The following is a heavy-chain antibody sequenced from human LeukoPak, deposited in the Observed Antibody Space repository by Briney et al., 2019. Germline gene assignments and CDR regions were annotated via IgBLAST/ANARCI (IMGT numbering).Heavy chain of an antibody. Sequence: GGSLRLSCAASGFTFDDYAMHWVRQAPGKGLEWVSGISWNSGSIDYADSVKGRFTISRDNAKNSLNLQMNSLRAEDTALYYCAKGRRGYSYYMDDWGQGTTVTVSS. CDR1: GFTFDDYA. D-gene: IGHD5-18*01. CDR2: ISWNSGSI. J-gene: IGHJ6*03. V-gene: IGHV3-9*01. CDR3: AKGRRGYSYYMDD.